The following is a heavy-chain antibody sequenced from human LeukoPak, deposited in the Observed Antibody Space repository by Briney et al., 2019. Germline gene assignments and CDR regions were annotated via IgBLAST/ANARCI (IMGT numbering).Heavy chain of an antibody. Sequence: EGSLRLSCAASGFTFSSYARSWVRQAPGKGLEWISAISGSGGSTYYADSVKGRFTISRDNSKNTLYLQMNSLRAEDTAVYYCAKDYSNYEYYFDYWGQGTLVTVSS. CDR1: GFTFSSYA. J-gene: IGHJ4*02. V-gene: IGHV3-23*01. CDR2: ISGSGGST. D-gene: IGHD4-11*01. CDR3: AKDYSNYEYYFDY.